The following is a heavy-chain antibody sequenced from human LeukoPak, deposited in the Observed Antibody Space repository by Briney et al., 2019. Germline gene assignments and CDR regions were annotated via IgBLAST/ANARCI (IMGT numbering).Heavy chain of an antibody. V-gene: IGHV1-18*01. CDR2: ISAYNGNT. CDR1: GYTLTSYG. J-gene: IGHJ4*02. CDR3: ARAPRTGGSYYFAY. D-gene: IGHD1-26*01. Sequence: ASVKVFCKASGYTLTSYGISWVRQAPGQGLEWMGWISAYNGNTNYAQKLQGRVTMTTDTSTSTAYMELRSLRSDDTAVYYCARAPRTGGSYYFAYWGQGTLVTVSS.